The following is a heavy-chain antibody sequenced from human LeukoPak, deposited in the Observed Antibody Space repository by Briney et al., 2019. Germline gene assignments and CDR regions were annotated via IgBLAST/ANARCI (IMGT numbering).Heavy chain of an antibody. D-gene: IGHD2-15*01. J-gene: IGHJ5*02. CDR2: IFQSGNT. Sequence: SDTLSLTCSVSGYSISSGYYWGWIRQPPGHGLEWIGSIFQSGNTYYNPSLKSRVTISVDTSKNQFSLRLTSVTAADTAVYFCARDNRPYCSGGTCSSNWFDPWGQGTLVIVSS. CDR3: ARDNRPYCSGGTCSSNWFDP. CDR1: GYSISSGYY. V-gene: IGHV4-38-2*02.